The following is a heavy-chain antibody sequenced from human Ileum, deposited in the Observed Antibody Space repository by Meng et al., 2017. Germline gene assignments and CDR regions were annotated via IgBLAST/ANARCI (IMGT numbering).Heavy chain of an antibody. V-gene: IGHV3-33*01. J-gene: IGHJ3*02. D-gene: IGHD6-19*01. Sequence: GESLKISCAASGFTFSSYGMHWVRQAPGKGLEWVVVIWYDGSNKYYADSVKGRFTISRDNSKNTLYLQMNSLRAEDTAVYYCARDTSGGNAFDIWGQGTMVTVSS. CDR3: ARDTSGGNAFDI. CDR1: GFTFSSYG. CDR2: IWYDGSNK.